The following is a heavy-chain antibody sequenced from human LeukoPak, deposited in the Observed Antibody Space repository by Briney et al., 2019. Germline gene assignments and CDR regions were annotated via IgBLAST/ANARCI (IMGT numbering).Heavy chain of an antibody. V-gene: IGHV4-34*01. Sequence: SETLSLTCTVSGGSISSHYWSWIRQPPGKGLEWIGEINHSGSTNYNPSLKSRVTISVDTSKNQFSLKLSSVTAADTAVYYCARGGEDDYGGKVFDYWGQGTLVTVSS. CDR3: ARGGEDDYGGKVFDY. D-gene: IGHD4-23*01. CDR1: GGSISSHY. CDR2: INHSGST. J-gene: IGHJ4*02.